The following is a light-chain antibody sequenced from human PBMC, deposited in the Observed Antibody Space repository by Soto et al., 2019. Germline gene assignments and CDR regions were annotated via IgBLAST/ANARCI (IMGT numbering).Light chain of an antibody. CDR3: SSFTSSTTYV. CDR1: SSGIGAYNH. CDR2: NVN. J-gene: IGLJ1*01. Sequence: QSALTQPASVSGSPGQSITISCSGTSSGIGAYNHVSWYQQDPGEVPKLIIFNVNNRPSGVSSRFSGSKSGNTASLTISGLRAEDEADYYCSSFTSSTTYVFGSGTKVTVL. V-gene: IGLV2-14*01.